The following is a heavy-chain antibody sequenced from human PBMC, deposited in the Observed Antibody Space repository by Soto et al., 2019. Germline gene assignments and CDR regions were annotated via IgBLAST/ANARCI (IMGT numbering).Heavy chain of an antibody. CDR1: GGTFSSYA. CDR3: ARDLTGYCSGGSCYGGYYYGMDV. CDR2: IIPIFGTA. J-gene: IGHJ6*02. V-gene: IGHV1-69*13. D-gene: IGHD2-15*01. Sequence: SVKVSCKASGGTFSSYAISWVRQAPGQGLEWMGGIIPIFGTANYAQKFQGRVTITADESTSTAYMELSSLRSEDTAVYYCARDLTGYCSGGSCYGGYYYGMDVWGQGTTVTVSS.